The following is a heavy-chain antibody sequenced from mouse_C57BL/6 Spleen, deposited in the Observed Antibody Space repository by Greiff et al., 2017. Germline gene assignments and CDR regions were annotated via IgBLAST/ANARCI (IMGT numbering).Heavy chain of an antibody. CDR1: GFTFSSYG. Sequence: EVQGVESGGDLVKPGGSLKLSCAASGFTFSSYGMSWVRQTPDKRLEWVATISSGGSYTYYPDSVKGRFTISRDNAKNPLYLQMSSLKSEDTAMYYCARHRDYGSGYFDVWGTGTTVTVSS. D-gene: IGHD1-1*01. V-gene: IGHV5-6*01. CDR3: ARHRDYGSGYFDV. CDR2: ISSGGSYT. J-gene: IGHJ1*03.